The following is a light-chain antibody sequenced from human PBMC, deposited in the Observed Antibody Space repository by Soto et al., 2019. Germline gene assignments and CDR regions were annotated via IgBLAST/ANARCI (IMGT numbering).Light chain of an antibody. CDR2: DNN. V-gene: IGLV1-51*01. CDR3: ATWESSLSIGV. J-gene: IGLJ2*01. Sequence: QSVLTQPPSVSAAPGQKVTISCSGSSSNIGNNFVSWYQQLPGTAPKLLIYDNNKRPSGIPDRFSGSKSGTSATLGITGLQSGDGADYYCATWESSLSIGVFGGGTKVTVL. CDR1: SSNIGNNF.